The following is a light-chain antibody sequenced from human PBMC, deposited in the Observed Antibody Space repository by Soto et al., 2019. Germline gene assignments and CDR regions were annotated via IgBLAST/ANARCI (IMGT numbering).Light chain of an antibody. CDR3: LQHNSYPIT. CDR2: AAS. V-gene: IGKV1-17*01. J-gene: IGKJ5*01. Sequence: IPMTQSPSSVSASVGARVTITCRASQSISSYLNWYQQKPGKAPKRLIYAASSLQSGVPSRFSGSGSGTEFTLTISSLQPEDFATYYCLQHNSYPITFGQGTRLEI. CDR1: QSISSY.